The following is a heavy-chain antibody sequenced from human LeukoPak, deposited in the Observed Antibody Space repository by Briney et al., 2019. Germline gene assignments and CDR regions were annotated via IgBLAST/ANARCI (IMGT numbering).Heavy chain of an antibody. CDR3: ARQSLGMGGIVGAPTDYYYFDY. Sequence: SETLSLTCTVSGGSISSYYWSWIRQPPGKGLEWIGYIYYSGSTNYNPSLKSRVTISVDTSKNQFSLKLNSVTAADTAVYYCARQSLGMGGIVGAPTDYYYFDYWGQGTLVTVSS. J-gene: IGHJ4*02. CDR2: IYYSGST. D-gene: IGHD1-26*01. CDR1: GGSISSYY. V-gene: IGHV4-59*01.